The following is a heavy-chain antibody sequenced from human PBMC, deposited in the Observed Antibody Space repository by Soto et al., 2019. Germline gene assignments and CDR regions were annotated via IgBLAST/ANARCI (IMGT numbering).Heavy chain of an antibody. V-gene: IGHV5-51*01. Sequence: GESLKISCKGSGYSFTNYWIGWVRQMPGKGLEWMGIINPADSDTRYSPSFQGQVTVSVDKSISTAYLQRGSLKASDTAMYYCVRPDSTGYYSHWGQGTQVTVS. D-gene: IGHD3-9*01. CDR3: VRPDSTGYYSH. CDR1: GYSFTNYW. J-gene: IGHJ4*02. CDR2: INPADSDT.